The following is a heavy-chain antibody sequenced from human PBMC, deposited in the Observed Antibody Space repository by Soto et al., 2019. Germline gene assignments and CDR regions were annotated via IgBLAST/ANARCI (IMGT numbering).Heavy chain of an antibody. V-gene: IGHV3-33*01. CDR1: GFTFSSYG. Sequence: PGGSLRLSCAASGFTFSSYGMHWVRQAPGKGLEWVAVIWYDGSNKYYADSVKGRFTISRDNSKNTLYLQMNSLRAEDTAVYYCARDAAVAGTWGPFFGFDYWGQGTLVTVSS. CDR2: IWYDGSNK. CDR3: ARDAAVAGTWGPFFGFDY. J-gene: IGHJ4*02. D-gene: IGHD6-19*01.